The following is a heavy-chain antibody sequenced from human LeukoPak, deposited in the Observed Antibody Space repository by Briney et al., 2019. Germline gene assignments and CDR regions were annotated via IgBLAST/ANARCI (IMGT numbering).Heavy chain of an antibody. CDR2: IWYDGSKK. Sequence: PGRSLRLSCAASGFTFSRYGMHWVRQAPGKGLEWVAVIWYDGSKKNYADSVKGRLTISRDNSKNTLSLQMTSLRAEDTAVYYCARVSEDYSSGWYEEYFQYWGQGTLVIVSS. V-gene: IGHV3-33*01. J-gene: IGHJ1*01. CDR3: ARVSEDYSSGWYEEYFQY. CDR1: GFTFSRYG. D-gene: IGHD6-19*01.